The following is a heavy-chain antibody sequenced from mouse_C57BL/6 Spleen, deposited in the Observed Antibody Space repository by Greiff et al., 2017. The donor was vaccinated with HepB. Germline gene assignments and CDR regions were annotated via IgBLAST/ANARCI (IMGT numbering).Heavy chain of an antibody. D-gene: IGHD2-3*01. CDR1: GYTFTSYW. J-gene: IGHJ2*01. V-gene: IGHV1-50*01. CDR3: ARYDGYLYYFDY. Sequence: VQLQQPGAELVKPGASVKLSCKASGYTFTSYWMQWVKQRPGQGLEWIGEIDPSDSYTNYNQKFQGKATLTVDTSSSTAYMQLSSLTSEDSAVYYCARYDGYLYYFDYWGQGTTLTVSS. CDR2: IDPSDSYT.